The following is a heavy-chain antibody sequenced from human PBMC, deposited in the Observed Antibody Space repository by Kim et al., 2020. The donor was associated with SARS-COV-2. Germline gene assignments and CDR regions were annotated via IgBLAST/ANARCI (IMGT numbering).Heavy chain of an antibody. J-gene: IGHJ4*02. Sequence: GGSLRLSCAASGFTFSSYAMHWVRQAPGKVLEWVAVISYDGSNKYYADSVKGRFTISRDNSKNTLYLQMNSLRAEDTAVYYCARVPGLITFGGPVDYWGQGTLVTVSS. CDR1: GFTFSSYA. CDR2: ISYDGSNK. V-gene: IGHV3-30-3*01. CDR3: ARVPGLITFGGPVDY. D-gene: IGHD3-16*01.